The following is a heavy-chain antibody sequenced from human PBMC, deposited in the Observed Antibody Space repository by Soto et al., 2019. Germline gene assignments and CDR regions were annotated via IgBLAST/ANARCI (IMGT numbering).Heavy chain of an antibody. CDR2: ISAYNGNT. CDR1: GYTFTSYG. V-gene: IGHV1-18*01. Sequence: ASVKVSCKASGYTFTSYGISWVRQAPGQGLEWMGWISAYNGNTNYAQKLQGRVTMTTDTSTSTAYMELRSLRSDDTAVYYCASNSGYDRYYYYYYGMDVWGQGTTVTVSS. D-gene: IGHD5-12*01. CDR3: ASNSGYDRYYYYYYGMDV. J-gene: IGHJ6*02.